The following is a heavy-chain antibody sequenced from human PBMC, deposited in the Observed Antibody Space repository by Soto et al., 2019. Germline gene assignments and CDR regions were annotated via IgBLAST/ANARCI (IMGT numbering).Heavy chain of an antibody. V-gene: IGHV3-23*01. J-gene: IGHJ4*02. Sequence: PLVPHIVPCSVFGCTIISYAMRWIRQTQGKGLEWVSAISGSGGSTYYADYVKGRFTISRDNSTNTLYLQMNSLRAEDTAVSYCSKDLLGVVVAADGLDFRGQGTLVTRSS. CDR1: GCTIISYA. D-gene: IGHD2-15*01. CDR2: ISGSGGST. CDR3: SKDLLGVVVAADGLDF.